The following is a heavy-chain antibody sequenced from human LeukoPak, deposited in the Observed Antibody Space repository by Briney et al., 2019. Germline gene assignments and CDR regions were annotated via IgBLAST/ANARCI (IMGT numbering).Heavy chain of an antibody. V-gene: IGHV4-59*01. D-gene: IGHD3-22*01. CDR2: IYYTGST. CDR3: ASTYFYDSSGFDQ. J-gene: IGHJ4*02. Sequence: SETLSLTCTVSGASISSYYWSWIRQPPGKGLEWIGYIYYTGSTNYNPSLKSRVTISVDRSKNQFSLKLSSVTAADTAVYLCASTYFYDSSGFDQWGQGTLVTVSS. CDR1: GASISSYY.